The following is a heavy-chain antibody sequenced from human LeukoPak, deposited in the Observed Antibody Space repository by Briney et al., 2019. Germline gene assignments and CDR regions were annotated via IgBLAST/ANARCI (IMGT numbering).Heavy chain of an antibody. Sequence: PSETLSLTCTVSDGSISTYFWSWIRQPPGKGLKWIGYIYYSGITNYNPSLKGRVTISVDTSKNQFSLKLSSVTAADTAVYYCARHAPYSNYALDYWGQGTLVTVSS. CDR1: DGSISTYF. D-gene: IGHD4-11*01. CDR3: ARHAPYSNYALDY. V-gene: IGHV4-59*08. CDR2: IYYSGIT. J-gene: IGHJ4*02.